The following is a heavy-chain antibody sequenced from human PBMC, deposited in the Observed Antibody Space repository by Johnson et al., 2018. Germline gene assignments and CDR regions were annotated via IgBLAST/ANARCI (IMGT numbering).Heavy chain of an antibody. CDR1: GFTFSDYY. V-gene: IGHV3-11*01. Sequence: QVQLVQSGGGLVKXGGSLRLXCAASGFTFSDYYMSWIRQAPGKGLEWVSYISSSGSTIYYADPVKGRFNISRDNAKNSLYLQMNRLRAEDTAVYYGARGRSGSSSSWTAYGMDGWGQGTTVTVSS. D-gene: IGHD6-13*01. CDR2: ISSSGSTI. J-gene: IGHJ6*02. CDR3: ARGRSGSSSSWTAYGMDG.